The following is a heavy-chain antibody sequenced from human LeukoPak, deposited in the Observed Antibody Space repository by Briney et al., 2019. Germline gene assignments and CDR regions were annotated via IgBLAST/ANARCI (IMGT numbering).Heavy chain of an antibody. D-gene: IGHD3-3*01. CDR3: ARDRPLSYDFWSGSSYYYYGMDV. V-gene: IGHV1-18*01. Sequence: ASVKVSCKASGGTFSSYAISWVRQAPGQGLEWMGWISAYNGNTNYAQKLQGRVTMTTDKSTSTAYMELRSLRSDDTAAYYCARDRPLSYDFWSGSSYYYYGMDVWGQGTTVTVSS. CDR2: ISAYNGNT. J-gene: IGHJ6*02. CDR1: GGTFSSYA.